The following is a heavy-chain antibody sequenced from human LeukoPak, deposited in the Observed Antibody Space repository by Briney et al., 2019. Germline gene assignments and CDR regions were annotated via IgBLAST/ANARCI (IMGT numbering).Heavy chain of an antibody. D-gene: IGHD3-22*01. V-gene: IGHV1-2*02. CDR3: AREYDSSGYSLDY. CDR2: INPNSGGT. J-gene: IGHJ4*02. CDR1: GYTFTGYY. Sequence: ASVKVSCKASGYTFTGYYIHWVRQAPGQGLEWMGWINPNSGGTNYAQKFQGRVTMTRDTSISTAYMELSRLRSDDTAVYYCAREYDSSGYSLDYWGQGTLVTVSS.